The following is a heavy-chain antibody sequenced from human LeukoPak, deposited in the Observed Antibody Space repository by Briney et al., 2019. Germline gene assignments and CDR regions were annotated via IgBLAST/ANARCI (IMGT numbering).Heavy chain of an antibody. CDR3: ARRVIIRSYYYDY. Sequence: PSETLSLTCIVSGDSISSGDYYWSWIRQRPGKGLESIGYIDNSGTTYYNPSLKSRVTISVDTSQNQFSLKLSSVTAADTAVYYCARRVIIRSYYYDYWGQGTLITVSS. V-gene: IGHV4-31*03. CDR1: GDSISSGDYY. J-gene: IGHJ4*02. CDR2: IDNSGTT. D-gene: IGHD3-10*01.